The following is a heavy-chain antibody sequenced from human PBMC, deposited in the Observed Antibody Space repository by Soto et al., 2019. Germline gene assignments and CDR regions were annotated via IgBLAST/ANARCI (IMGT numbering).Heavy chain of an antibody. CDR2: IILFVGTE. J-gene: IGHJ4*02. CDR3: ATATSIFGAASDY. CDR1: GDTFSTHS. V-gene: IGHV1-69*08. D-gene: IGHD3-3*01. Sequence: QVQLVQSGAEVKKPGSSVKVSCKASGDTFSTHSFTWVRQAPGQGLEWMVRIILFVGTESHAQKFKDRVTISADTCTGTVYLKVSSLRSDDTAVYYCATATSIFGAASDYWGQGTLVTVSS.